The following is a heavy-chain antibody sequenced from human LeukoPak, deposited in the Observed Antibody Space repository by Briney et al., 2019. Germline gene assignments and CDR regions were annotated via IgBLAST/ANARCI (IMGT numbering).Heavy chain of an antibody. CDR2: IYYSGST. CDR1: GGSISSYY. Sequence: SETLSLTRTVSGGSISSYYWSWIRQPPGKGLEWIGYIYYSGSTNYNPSLKSRVTISVDTSKNQFSLKLSSVTAADTAVYYCASSYYDSSGGPFDYWGQGTLVTVSS. CDR3: ASSYYDSSGGPFDY. J-gene: IGHJ4*02. D-gene: IGHD3-22*01. V-gene: IGHV4-59*01.